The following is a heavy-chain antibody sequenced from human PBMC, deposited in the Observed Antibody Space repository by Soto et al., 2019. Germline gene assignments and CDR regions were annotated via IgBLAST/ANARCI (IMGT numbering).Heavy chain of an antibody. V-gene: IGHV1-69*13. CDR2: IIPIFGSA. CDR3: AKRRTRSYGDYCFDY. J-gene: IGHJ4*02. Sequence: GASVKVSCKASGGTFSSYTFNWVRQAPGQGLEWMGGIIPIFGSANYAQKFQGRVTITADESTSTAYMELSSLRSEDTAVYYCAKRRTRSYGDYCFDYWGQGTLVTVSS. D-gene: IGHD4-17*01. CDR1: GGTFSSYT.